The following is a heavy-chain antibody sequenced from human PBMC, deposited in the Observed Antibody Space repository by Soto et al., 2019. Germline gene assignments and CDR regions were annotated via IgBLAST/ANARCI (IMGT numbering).Heavy chain of an antibody. V-gene: IGHV1-69*08. J-gene: IGHJ4*02. CDR3: ARDGRSSSGFDY. Sequence: QVQLVQSGAEVKKPGSSVKVSCKASGGTFSSYTISWVRQAPGQGLEWMGRINPILGIANYAQNFQGRVTINAEKSTSTTYMELSSLRSEDTAVYYCARDGRSSSGFDYWGQGTLVTVSS. CDR1: GGTFSSYT. CDR2: INPILGIA. D-gene: IGHD6-13*01.